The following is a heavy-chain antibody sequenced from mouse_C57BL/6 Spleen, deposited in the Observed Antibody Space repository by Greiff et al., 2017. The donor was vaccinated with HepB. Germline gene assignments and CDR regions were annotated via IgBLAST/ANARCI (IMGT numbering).Heavy chain of an antibody. CDR2: IDPSDSYT. V-gene: IGHV1-59*01. D-gene: IGHD1-1*01. CDR3: ARKHHYYGSSPHWFAY. Sequence: QVQLQQPGAELVRPGTSVKLSCKASGYTFTSYWMHWVKQRPGQGLEWIGVIDPSDSYTNYNQKFKGKATLTVDTSSSTAYMQLSSLTSEDSAVYYCARKHHYYGSSPHWFAYWGQGTLVTVSA. CDR1: GYTFTSYW. J-gene: IGHJ3*01.